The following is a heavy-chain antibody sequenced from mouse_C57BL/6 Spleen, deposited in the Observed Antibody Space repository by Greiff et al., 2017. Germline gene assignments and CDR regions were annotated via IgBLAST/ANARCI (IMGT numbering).Heavy chain of an antibody. CDR3: TRWDEGAMDY. D-gene: IGHD4-1*01. V-gene: IGHV1-50*01. CDR1: GYTFTSYW. Sequence: QVQLQQPGAELVKPGASVKLSCKASGYTFTSYWMQWVKQRPGQGLEWIGEVDPSDSYTNYNQKFKGKATLTVDTSSSTAYMQLSSLTSEDSAVYYCTRWDEGAMDYWGQGTSVTVSS. CDR2: VDPSDSYT. J-gene: IGHJ4*01.